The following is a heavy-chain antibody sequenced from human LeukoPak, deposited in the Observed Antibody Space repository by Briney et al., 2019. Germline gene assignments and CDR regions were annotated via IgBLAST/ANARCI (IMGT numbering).Heavy chain of an antibody. CDR2: ISGSGGST. V-gene: IGHV3-23*01. J-gene: IGHJ3*02. Sequence: GGSLRLSCAASGFTFSSYAMSWVRQAPGKGLEWISAISGSGGSTYYADSVKGRFTISRDNAKNSLYLQMNSLRAEDTAVYYCASLKDGYNPGAFDIWGQGTMVTVSS. CDR3: ASLKDGYNPGAFDI. CDR1: GFTFSSYA. D-gene: IGHD5-24*01.